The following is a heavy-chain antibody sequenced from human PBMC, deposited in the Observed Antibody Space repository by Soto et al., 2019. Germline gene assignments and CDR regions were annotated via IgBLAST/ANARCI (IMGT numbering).Heavy chain of an antibody. J-gene: IGHJ4*02. Sequence: GSLKISCAASGFTFSSYAMSWVRQAPGKGLEWVSAISGSGGSTYYADSVKGRFTISRDNSKNTLYLQMNSLRAEDTAVYYCAKARYFDWLVTDYWGQGTLVTVSS. V-gene: IGHV3-23*01. CDR2: ISGSGGST. CDR1: GFTFSSYA. CDR3: AKARYFDWLVTDY. D-gene: IGHD3-9*01.